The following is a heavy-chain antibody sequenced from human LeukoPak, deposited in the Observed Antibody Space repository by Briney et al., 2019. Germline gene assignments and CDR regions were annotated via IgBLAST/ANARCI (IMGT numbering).Heavy chain of an antibody. CDR3: ARARMYCYDSSGYYYSYNWFDP. J-gene: IGHJ5*02. V-gene: IGHV4-39*07. Sequence: PSETLSFTCTVSGGSISSSSYYWGWIRQPPGKGLEWIGSIYYSGSTYYNPSLKSRVTISVDTSKNQFSLKLSSVTAADTAVYYCARARMYCYDSSGYYYSYNWFDPWGQGTLVTVSS. CDR2: IYYSGST. D-gene: IGHD3-22*01. CDR1: GGSISSSSYY.